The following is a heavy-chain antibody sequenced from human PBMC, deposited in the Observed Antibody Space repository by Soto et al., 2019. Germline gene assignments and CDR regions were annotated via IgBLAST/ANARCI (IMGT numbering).Heavy chain of an antibody. Sequence: PSETLSLTCAVYGGSFSGYYWSWIRQPPGKGLEWIGEINHSDNTNYNPSLKSRVTISVDASKNQVSLRLTSVTAADTAVYYCARVGGVAARTFDYWGQGTVVTVSS. CDR1: GGSFSGYY. CDR3: ARVGGVAARTFDY. V-gene: IGHV4-34*01. J-gene: IGHJ4*02. CDR2: INHSDNT. D-gene: IGHD3-16*01.